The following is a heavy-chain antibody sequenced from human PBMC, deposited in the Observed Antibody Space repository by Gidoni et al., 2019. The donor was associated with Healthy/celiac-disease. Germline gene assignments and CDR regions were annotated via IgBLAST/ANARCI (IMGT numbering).Heavy chain of an antibody. Sequence: QVQLVQSGAEVTKPGSSVKVSCKASGGTFSSHAISWVRQAPGQGLEWMGRIIPILGIANYAQKFQGRVTITADKSTSTAYMELSSLRSEDTAVYYCARSASYYYDSSGYYSSVFDYWGQGTLVTVSS. V-gene: IGHV1-69*04. CDR3: ARSASYYYDSSGYYSSVFDY. J-gene: IGHJ4*02. D-gene: IGHD3-22*01. CDR2: IIPILGIA. CDR1: GGTFSSHA.